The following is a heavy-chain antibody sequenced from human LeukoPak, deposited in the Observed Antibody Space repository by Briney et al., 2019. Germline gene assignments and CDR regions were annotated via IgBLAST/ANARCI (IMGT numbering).Heavy chain of an antibody. CDR3: ARIPTTVGAEGWFDY. D-gene: IGHD1-26*01. CDR1: GFTFTSSA. V-gene: IGHV1-58*01. Sequence: ASVKVSCKASGFTFTSSAVQWVRQARGQRLEWIGWIVVGSGNTNYAQKFQGRVTITADESTSTAYMELSSLRSEDTAVYYCARIPTTVGAEGWFDYWGQGTLVTVSS. CDR2: IVVGSGNT. J-gene: IGHJ4*02.